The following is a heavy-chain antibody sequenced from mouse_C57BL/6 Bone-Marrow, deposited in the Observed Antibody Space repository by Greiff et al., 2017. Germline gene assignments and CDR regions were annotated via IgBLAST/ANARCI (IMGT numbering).Heavy chain of an antibody. CDR2: IDPSDSYT. Sequence: QVQLQQPGAELVMPGASVKLSCKASGYTFTSYWMHWVKQRPGQGLEWIGEIDPSDSYTNYNQKFKGKSTLTVDKSSSTAYMQLSSLTSEDSAVYYSAPGSSYPFAYWGQGTLVTVSA. V-gene: IGHV1-69*01. D-gene: IGHD1-1*01. CDR3: APGSSYPFAY. CDR1: GYTFTSYW. J-gene: IGHJ3*01.